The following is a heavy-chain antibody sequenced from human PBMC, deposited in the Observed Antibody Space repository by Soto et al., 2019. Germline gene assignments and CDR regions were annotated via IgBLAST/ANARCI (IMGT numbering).Heavy chain of an antibody. V-gene: IGHV3-23*01. CDR3: AKNKSQLLSDYYYGMEV. Sequence: PGRCLRLSCAASGFSFSRYAMSWVRQAPGKGLEWVSATSGSGGSTYYADSVKGRFTISRDNSKNTLYLPMNSLSAEDTAVYYCAKNKSQLLSDYYYGMEVWGQGTTVAVSS. D-gene: IGHD2-2*01. CDR2: TSGSGGST. CDR1: GFSFSRYA. J-gene: IGHJ6*02.